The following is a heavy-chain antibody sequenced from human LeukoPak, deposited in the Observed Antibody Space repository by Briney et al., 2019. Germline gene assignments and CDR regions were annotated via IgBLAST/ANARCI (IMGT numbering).Heavy chain of an antibody. J-gene: IGHJ5*02. CDR3: ARDRGDYYDSSGYYSLYNWFDP. CDR1: GFTVSSSY. CDR2: IYSGGIT. D-gene: IGHD3-22*01. V-gene: IGHV3-53*01. Sequence: GGSLRLSCAASGFTVSSSYVSWVRQAPGKGLEWVSVIYSGGITYYADSVKGRFTFSRDNSKNTLYLQMNSLRVDDTAVYYCARDRGDYYDSSGYYSLYNWFDPWGQGTLVTVSS.